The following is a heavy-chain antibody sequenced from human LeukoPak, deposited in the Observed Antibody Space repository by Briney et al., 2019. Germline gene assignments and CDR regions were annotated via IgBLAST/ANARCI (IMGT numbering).Heavy chain of an antibody. J-gene: IGHJ4*02. D-gene: IGHD2-21*02. CDR2: IYYSGST. CDR3: ARDVGKAYCGGDCSVYDY. V-gene: IGHV4-59*01. CDR1: GGSISSYY. Sequence: NPSETLSLTCTVSGGSISSYYWSWIRQPPGKGLEWIGYIYYSGSTNYNPSLKSRVPISVDSSNNQFSLKLSSVTASDTAVYYCARDVGKAYCGGDCSVYDYWGQGTLVTVSS.